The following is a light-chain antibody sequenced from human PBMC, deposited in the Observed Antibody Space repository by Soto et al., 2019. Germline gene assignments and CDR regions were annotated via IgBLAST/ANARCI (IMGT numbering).Light chain of an antibody. CDR1: SSNIGAGYD. CDR3: QSYDSRLSGYV. Sequence: QSALTQPPSVSGAPGQRVTISCTGSSSNIGAGYDVHWYQQLPGTAPKLLIYANNNRPSGVPGRFSGSKSGNSASLAITGLQAEDEADYYCQSYDSRLSGYVFGNGTKATV. J-gene: IGLJ1*01. CDR2: ANN. V-gene: IGLV1-40*01.